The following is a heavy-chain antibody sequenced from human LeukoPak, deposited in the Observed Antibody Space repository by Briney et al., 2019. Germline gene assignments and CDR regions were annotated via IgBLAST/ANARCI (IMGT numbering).Heavy chain of an antibody. CDR1: GFTFDDYG. CDR3: AKGPTGWNY. CDR2: INWNGGST. D-gene: IGHD4-17*01. Sequence: GGSLRLSCAASGFTFDDYGMSWVRQAPGKGLEWVSGINWNGGSTGYADSVKGRFTISRDDSKNTLYLQMNSLRAEDTAVYYCAKGPTGWNYWGQGTLVTVSS. V-gene: IGHV3-20*04. J-gene: IGHJ4*02.